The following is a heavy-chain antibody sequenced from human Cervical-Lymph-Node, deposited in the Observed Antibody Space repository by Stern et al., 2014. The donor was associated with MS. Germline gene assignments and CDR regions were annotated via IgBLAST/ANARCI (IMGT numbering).Heavy chain of an antibody. J-gene: IGHJ4*02. V-gene: IGHV3-23*04. D-gene: IGHD2-15*01. CDR1: GFSFSSYA. Sequence: EVHLVESGGGLVQPGGSLRLSCAASGFSFSSYAMTWVRQAPGKGLQWVSGIGSGGATHYDESVEGGITILRDDTHNTLQLIINSLSAEDTAVYYCGKDLHWWSADSWGQGTLVTVSS. CDR3: GKDLHWWSADS. CDR2: IGSGGAT.